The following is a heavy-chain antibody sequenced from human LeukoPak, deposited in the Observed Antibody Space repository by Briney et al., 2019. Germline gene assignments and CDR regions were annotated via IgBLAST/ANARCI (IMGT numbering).Heavy chain of an antibody. CDR3: ARAHYYGSGSYGLDY. Sequence: SETLSLTCAVSGGSISSGGYSWSWIRQPPGKGLEWIGYIYHSGSTYYNPSLKSRLTISVDASKNQFSLKLTSVTAADTAVYYCARAHYYGSGSYGLDYWGQGTLVTVSS. D-gene: IGHD3-10*01. J-gene: IGHJ4*02. CDR1: GGSISSGGYS. V-gene: IGHV4-30-2*01. CDR2: IYHSGST.